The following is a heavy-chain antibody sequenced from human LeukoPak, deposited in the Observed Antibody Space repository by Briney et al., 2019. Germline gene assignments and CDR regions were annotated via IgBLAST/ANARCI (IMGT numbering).Heavy chain of an antibody. D-gene: IGHD4/OR15-4a*01. CDR1: GFTFRSYT. V-gene: IGHV3-23*01. Sequence: GGSLRLSCAASGFTFRSYTMSWVRQAPGKGLEWVSVISGSGGNTYYADPVKGRFTISRDNSKNTLYLQMNSLRAEDTAVYYCARRAGAYSHPYDYWGQGTLVTVSS. CDR3: ARRAGAYSHPYDY. J-gene: IGHJ4*02. CDR2: ISGSGGNT.